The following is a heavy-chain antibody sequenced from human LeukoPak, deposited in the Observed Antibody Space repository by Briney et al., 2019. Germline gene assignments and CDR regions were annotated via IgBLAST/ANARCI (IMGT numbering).Heavy chain of an antibody. D-gene: IGHD3-16*02. CDR3: ARGLRAATYYDYVWGIYREYYFDY. CDR1: GFTFSSYW. Sequence: GGSLRLSCAASGFTFSSYWMSWVRQAPGKGLEWVANIKQDGSEKYYVDSVKGRFTISRDNAKNSLYLQMNSLRAEDTAVYYCARGLRAATYYDYVWGIYREYYFDYWGQGTLVTVSS. J-gene: IGHJ4*02. CDR2: IKQDGSEK. V-gene: IGHV3-7*01.